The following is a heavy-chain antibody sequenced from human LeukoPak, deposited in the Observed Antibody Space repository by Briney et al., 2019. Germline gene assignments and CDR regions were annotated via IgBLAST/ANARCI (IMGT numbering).Heavy chain of an antibody. CDR2: IYYRGNT. CDR1: SYSISSGYY. J-gene: IGHJ4*02. Sequence: SETLSLTCTVSSYSISSGYYWGWVRQSPGKGLEWIGSIYYRGNTYYNPSLKSRVTMSVETSKNDFCLHLNSVTAADTAVYYCARLWGSGYGHIDGWGQGTLVTVSS. V-gene: IGHV4-38-2*02. D-gene: IGHD5-12*01. CDR3: ARLWGSGYGHIDG.